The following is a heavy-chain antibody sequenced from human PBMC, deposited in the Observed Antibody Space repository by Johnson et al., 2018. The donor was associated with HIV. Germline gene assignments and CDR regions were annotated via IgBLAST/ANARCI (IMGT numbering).Heavy chain of an antibody. D-gene: IGHD3-22*01. J-gene: IGHJ3*02. V-gene: IGHV3-30*19. CDR3: ASGYYDSSGYYPDAFDI. CDR2: ISYDGSNK. CDR1: GFTFSSYG. Sequence: QEQLVESGGGVVQPGGSLRLSCAASGFTFSSYGMHWVRQAPGKGLEWVAVISYDGSNKYYADSVKGRFTLSRDNSKNTLYLQMNSLRAEDTAVYYCASGYYDSSGYYPDAFDIWGQGTMVTVSS.